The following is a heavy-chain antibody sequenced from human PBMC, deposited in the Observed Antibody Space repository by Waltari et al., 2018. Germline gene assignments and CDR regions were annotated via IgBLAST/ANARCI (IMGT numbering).Heavy chain of an antibody. CDR3: ARSKKYGDLYYFDY. CDR1: GGSISSGGCY. J-gene: IGHJ4*02. V-gene: IGHV4-31*03. D-gene: IGHD4-17*01. Sequence: QVQLQESGPGLVKPSQTLSLTCTVSGGSISSGGCYWRWIGQHPGKGLEWIGYIYYSGSTYYNPSLKSRVTISVDTSKNQFSLKLSSVTAADTAVYYCARSKKYGDLYYFDYWGQGTLVTVSS. CDR2: IYYSGST.